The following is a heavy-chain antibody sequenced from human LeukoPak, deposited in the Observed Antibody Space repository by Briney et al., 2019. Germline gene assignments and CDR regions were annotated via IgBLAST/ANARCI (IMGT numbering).Heavy chain of an antibody. V-gene: IGHV3-9*01. Sequence: GGSLGSSAEAPGLKFVDHAMHGVRQAPGKGRKWVSGITWNSGRIGYADSVKGRFTISRDNAKNSLYLQVNSLREEDTALYYCAKDRTAYSYGSIDHWGQGTLVTVSS. CDR3: AKDRTAYSYGSIDH. CDR2: ITWNSGRI. CDR1: GLKFVDHA. D-gene: IGHD5-18*01. J-gene: IGHJ4*02.